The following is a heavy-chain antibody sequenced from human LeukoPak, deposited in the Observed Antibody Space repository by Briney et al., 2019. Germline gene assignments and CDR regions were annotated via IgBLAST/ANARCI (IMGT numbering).Heavy chain of an antibody. CDR2: INQGGSDK. CDR1: GFTFSGHW. V-gene: IGHV3-7*01. Sequence: PGGSLRLSCAASGFTFSGHWMSWVRQAPGKGLERVANINQGGSDKYYVDSVKGRFTISRDNANNLPYLQMNSLRGEDTAVYYCTRDRSRAEDDWGQGTLVTVSS. J-gene: IGHJ4*02. D-gene: IGHD1-14*01. CDR3: TRDRSRAEDD.